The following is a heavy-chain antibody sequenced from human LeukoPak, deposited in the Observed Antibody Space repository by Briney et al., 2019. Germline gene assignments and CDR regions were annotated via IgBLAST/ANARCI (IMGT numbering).Heavy chain of an antibody. CDR2: ISFDGSNK. Sequence: GGSLRLSCAASGFTFSSYGMHWVRQAPGKGLEWVAVISFDGSNKYYADSVKGRFTVSRDNSKNMLYLQMNSLRAEDRAVYSCAKATRYLGSGSYYRDAFDIWSQGTMVTVSS. CDR3: AKATRYLGSGSYYRDAFDI. D-gene: IGHD3-10*02. J-gene: IGHJ3*02. V-gene: IGHV3-30*18. CDR1: GFTFSSYG.